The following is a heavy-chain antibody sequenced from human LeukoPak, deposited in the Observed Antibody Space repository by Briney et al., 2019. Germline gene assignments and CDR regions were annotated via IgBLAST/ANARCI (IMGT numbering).Heavy chain of an antibody. Sequence: GGSLRLSCAASGFTFNGFWMSGVRQAPGKGLEWVANIKQDGSDIYYLGSVRGRFTISRDNAMNSLYLQMNSLRAEDTAVYYCTRDALYGDPSYYYMDVWGKGTTVTVSS. V-gene: IGHV3-7*01. CDR3: TRDALYGDPSYYYMDV. CDR1: GFTFNGFW. D-gene: IGHD4-17*01. CDR2: IKQDGSDI. J-gene: IGHJ6*03.